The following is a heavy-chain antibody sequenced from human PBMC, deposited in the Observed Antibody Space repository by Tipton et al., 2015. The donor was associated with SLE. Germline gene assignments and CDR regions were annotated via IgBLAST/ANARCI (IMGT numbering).Heavy chain of an antibody. CDR2: FYYGKST. CDR3: ARLISAYDCNFDY. Sequence: TLPLICTVSGGSISSSSFYWGWIRQPPGKGLEWIGSFYYGKSTFYNPSLKSRVTISVDTSTNRLSLQLSSVTAADTALYYCARLISAYDCNFDYWGQGTLVTVSS. CDR1: GGSISSSSFY. V-gene: IGHV4-39*07. J-gene: IGHJ4*02. D-gene: IGHD5-12*01.